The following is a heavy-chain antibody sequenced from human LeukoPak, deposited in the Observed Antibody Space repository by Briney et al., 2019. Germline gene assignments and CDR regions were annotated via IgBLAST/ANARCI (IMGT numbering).Heavy chain of an antibody. CDR1: GFTFSSYG. CDR2: IRYDGSNK. J-gene: IGHJ3*02. D-gene: IGHD6-19*01. CDR3: ARDARQWLDNTDAFDI. Sequence: GGSLRLSCAASGFTFSSYGMHWVRQAPGKGLEWVAFIRYDGSNKYYADSVKGRFTISRDNPKNTLYLQMNSLRAEDTAVYYCARDARQWLDNTDAFDIWGQGTMVTVSS. V-gene: IGHV3-30*02.